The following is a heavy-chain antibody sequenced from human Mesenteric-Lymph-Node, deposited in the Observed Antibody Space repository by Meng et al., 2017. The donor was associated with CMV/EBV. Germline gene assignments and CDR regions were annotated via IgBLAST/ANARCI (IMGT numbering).Heavy chain of an antibody. CDR1: GFTFSSYS. D-gene: IGHD3-3*01. J-gene: IGHJ4*02. CDR3: AKLYYDFWSGFVYFDS. Sequence: GESLKISCAASGFTFSSYSMNWVRQAPGKGLEWVSAISGGSHVTKYADSVKGRFTISRDNSKNTVYLQINSLRADDTAVYYCAKLYYDFWSGFVYFDSWGQGTLVTVSS. CDR2: ISGGSHVT. V-gene: IGHV3-23*01.